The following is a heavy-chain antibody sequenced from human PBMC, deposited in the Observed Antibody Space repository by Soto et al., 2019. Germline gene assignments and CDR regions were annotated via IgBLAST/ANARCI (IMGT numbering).Heavy chain of an antibody. CDR1: GYTFTSYG. CDR3: ARDVISEFYSSGWDNFDY. J-gene: IGHJ4*02. D-gene: IGHD6-19*01. CDR2: ISAYNGNT. Sequence: QVQLVQSGAEVKKPGASVKVSCKASGYTFTSYGISWVRQAPGQGLEWMGWISAYNGNTNYAQKLQGRVTMTTDTSTSTAYMELRSLRSDDTAVYYCARDVISEFYSSGWDNFDYWGQGTLVTVSS. V-gene: IGHV1-18*01.